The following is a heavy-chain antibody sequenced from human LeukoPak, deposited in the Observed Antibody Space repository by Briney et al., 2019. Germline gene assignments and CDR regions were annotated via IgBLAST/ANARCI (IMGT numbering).Heavy chain of an antibody. CDR3: ARLDERFDP. V-gene: IGHV4-4*09. Sequence: SETLSLTCTVSGGSISSYYWSWIRQPPGKGLEWIGYIYTSRSTNYNPSLKSRVTISVDTSKNQFSLKLSSVTAADTAVYYCARLDERFDPWGQGTLVTVSS. D-gene: IGHD1-1*01. CDR2: IYTSRST. J-gene: IGHJ5*02. CDR1: GGSISSYY.